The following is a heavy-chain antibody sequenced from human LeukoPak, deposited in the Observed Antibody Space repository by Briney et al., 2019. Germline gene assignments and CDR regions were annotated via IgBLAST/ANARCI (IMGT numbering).Heavy chain of an antibody. CDR3: ANQWYSSSRSPSDY. J-gene: IGHJ4*02. Sequence: QASETLSLTCVVYGGSFSDYYWSWVRQAPGKGLEWVSAISGSGGSTYYADSVKGRFTISRDNSKNTLYLQMNSPRAEDTAVYYCANQWYSSSRSPSDYWGQGTLVTVSS. CDR1: GGSFSDYY. D-gene: IGHD6-13*01. V-gene: IGHV3-23*01. CDR2: ISGSGGST.